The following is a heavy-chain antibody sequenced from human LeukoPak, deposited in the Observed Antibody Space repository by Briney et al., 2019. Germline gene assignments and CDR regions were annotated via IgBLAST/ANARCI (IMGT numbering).Heavy chain of an antibody. Sequence: SETLSLTCTVSGGSISSSSYYWGWIRQPAGKGLEWIGRIYTSGSTHYNSSLKSRVTISIDASKNQFSLRLSSGTAADSAVYYCTRGGELMNFWGQGTLVTVSS. CDR3: TRGGELMNF. D-gene: IGHD1-26*01. CDR2: IYTSGST. V-gene: IGHV4-61*02. J-gene: IGHJ4*02. CDR1: GGSISSSSYY.